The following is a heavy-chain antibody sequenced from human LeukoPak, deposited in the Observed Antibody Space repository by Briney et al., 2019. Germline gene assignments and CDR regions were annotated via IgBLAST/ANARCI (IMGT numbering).Heavy chain of an antibody. J-gene: IGHJ4*02. Sequence: GGSLRLSCAASGFTFSSYSMNWVRQAPGKGLEWVSYISSSSSTIYCADSVKGRFTISRDNAKNSLYLQMNSLRAEDTAVYYCARLGYCSSTSCRGPSFDYWGQGTLVTVSS. V-gene: IGHV3-48*01. CDR3: ARLGYCSSTSCRGPSFDY. D-gene: IGHD2-2*01. CDR1: GFTFSSYS. CDR2: ISSSSSTI.